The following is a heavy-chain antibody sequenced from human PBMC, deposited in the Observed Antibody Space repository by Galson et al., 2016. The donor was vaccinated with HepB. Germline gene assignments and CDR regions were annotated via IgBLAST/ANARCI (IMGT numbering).Heavy chain of an antibody. Sequence: SLRLSCATSGFTFRIYTMHWVRQAPGKGLEWLASISDDGNDKNYADSVRGRFSISRDNSEKTLFVQMNSLRTEDTAVYYCARDSTGYRNFDYWGREPGSPSPQ. J-gene: IGHJ4*02. CDR2: ISDDGNDK. CDR3: ARDSTGYRNFDY. CDR1: GFTFRIYT. D-gene: IGHD3-22*01. V-gene: IGHV3-30-3*01.